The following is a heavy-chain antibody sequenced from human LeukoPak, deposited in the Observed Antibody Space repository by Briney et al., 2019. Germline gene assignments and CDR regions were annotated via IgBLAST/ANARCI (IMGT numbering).Heavy chain of an antibody. D-gene: IGHD3-10*01. V-gene: IGHV4-30-4*08. CDR1: GGSISSGDYY. CDR2: IYYSGTT. Sequence: SQTLSLTCTVSGGSISSGDYYWSWIRQPPGKGLEWIGYIYYSGTTYYNPSLKRRVTISVDTSKIQFSLQLSSVTAADTAVYYCARANYYGSGSYYSAFYMDVWGKGTTVTVSS. CDR3: ARANYYGSGSYYSAFYMDV. J-gene: IGHJ6*03.